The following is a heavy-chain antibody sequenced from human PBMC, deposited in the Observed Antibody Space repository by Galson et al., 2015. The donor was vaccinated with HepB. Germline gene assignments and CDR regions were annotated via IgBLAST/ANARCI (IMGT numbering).Heavy chain of an antibody. J-gene: IGHJ5*02. V-gene: IGHV3-64D*06. CDR2: ISSNGGST. Sequence: SLRLSCAASGFTFSSYAMHWVRQAPGKGLEYVSAISSNGGSTYYADSVKGRFTISRDNSKNTLYLQMSSLRAEDTAVYYCVKDGAYYRGEIDGEAEFDPWGQGTLVTVSS. CDR3: VKDGAYYRGEIDGEAEFDP. CDR1: GFTFSSYA. D-gene: IGHD3-16*01.